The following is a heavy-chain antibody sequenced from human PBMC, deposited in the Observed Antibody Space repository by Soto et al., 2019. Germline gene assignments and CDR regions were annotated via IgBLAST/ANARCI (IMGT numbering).Heavy chain of an antibody. CDR1: GFTFSSYG. Sequence: QVQLVESGGGVVQPGRSLRLSCAASGFTFSSYGMHWVRQAPGKGLEWVAVIWYDGSNKNYGDSVEGRFTISRDNSKNTLYVQMNSLRVEDTAVYYCARGSGNYYYGMDVWGQGTTFTVSS. V-gene: IGHV3-33*01. D-gene: IGHD2-15*01. J-gene: IGHJ6*02. CDR2: IWYDGSNK. CDR3: ARGSGNYYYGMDV.